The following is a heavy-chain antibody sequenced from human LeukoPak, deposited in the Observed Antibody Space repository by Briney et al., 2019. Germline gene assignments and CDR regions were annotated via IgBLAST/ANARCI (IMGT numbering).Heavy chain of an antibody. D-gene: IGHD3-22*01. Sequence: PGGSLSLSCAASGFTFSNSAMTWVRQAPGKGLEWVSTITGSDDRTYYADSVKGRFTLSRDYSRNTLHFQMNSLRVEDTAMYYCAKGPHVGSGYHPDYWGQGTLVTVSS. J-gene: IGHJ4*02. CDR1: GFTFSNSA. CDR2: ITGSDDRT. CDR3: AKGPHVGSGYHPDY. V-gene: IGHV3-23*01.